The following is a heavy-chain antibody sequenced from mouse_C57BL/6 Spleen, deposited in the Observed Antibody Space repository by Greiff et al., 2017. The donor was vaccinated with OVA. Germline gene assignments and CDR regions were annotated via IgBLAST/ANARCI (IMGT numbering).Heavy chain of an antibody. CDR2: IWSGGST. D-gene: IGHD3-2*02. Sequence: QVQLQQSGPGLVQPSQSLSITCTVSGFSLTSYGVHWVRQSPGKGLAWLGVIWSGGSTDYNAAFISRLSISKDNSKSQVFFKMNSLQADDTAIYYCAAGELRLRLYYYAMDYWGQGTSVTVSS. V-gene: IGHV2-2*01. CDR3: AAGELRLRLYYYAMDY. J-gene: IGHJ4*01. CDR1: GFSLTSYG.